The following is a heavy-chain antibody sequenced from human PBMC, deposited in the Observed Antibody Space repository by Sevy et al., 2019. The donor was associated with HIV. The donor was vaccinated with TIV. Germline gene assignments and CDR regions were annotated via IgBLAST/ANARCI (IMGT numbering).Heavy chain of an antibody. CDR1: GDSFSSYF. CDR2: INTSGST. J-gene: IGHJ4*02. CDR3: ARSNWVTATNGYSKSYYFDY. Sequence: SETLSLTCTVSGDSFSSYFWAWIRQPAGKGLEWIGRINTSGSTNYNPSLKSRVTMSVDTSKSQCSLKVTSLTAAETAIYFCARSNWVTATNGYSKSYYFDYWGQGSLVTVSS. D-gene: IGHD7-27*01. V-gene: IGHV4-4*07.